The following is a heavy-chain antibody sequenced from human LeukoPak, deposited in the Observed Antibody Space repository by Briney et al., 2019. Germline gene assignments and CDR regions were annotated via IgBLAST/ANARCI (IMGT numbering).Heavy chain of an antibody. D-gene: IGHD6-19*01. J-gene: IGHJ4*02. CDR2: ISAYNGNT. CDR3: ARDNVAAYYFDY. V-gene: IGHV1-18*01. CDR1: GYTFTSHG. Sequence: ASVKVSCKASGYTFTSHGISWVRQAPGQGLEWMGWISAYNGNTNYAQKLQGRVTMTTDTSTSTAYMELRSLRSDDTAVYYCARDNVAAYYFDYWGQGTLVTVSS.